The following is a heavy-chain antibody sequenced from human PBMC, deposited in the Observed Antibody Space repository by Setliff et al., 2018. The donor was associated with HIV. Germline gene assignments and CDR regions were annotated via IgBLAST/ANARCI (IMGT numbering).Heavy chain of an antibody. D-gene: IGHD3-22*01. CDR1: GGSFSSSSYY. J-gene: IGHJ4*02. Sequence: SETLSLTCTVSGGSFSSSSYYWGWIRQPPGKGLEWIGNIHYSGSTYYNPSLKSRVTISKDTSKNQFSLHLSSVTAADTAVYYCARDTYDSRGYFFGYWGQGTLVTVSS. V-gene: IGHV4-39*07. CDR2: IHYSGST. CDR3: ARDTYDSRGYFFGY.